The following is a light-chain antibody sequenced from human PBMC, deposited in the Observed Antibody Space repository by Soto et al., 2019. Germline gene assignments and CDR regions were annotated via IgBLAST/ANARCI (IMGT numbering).Light chain of an antibody. Sequence: DIQMTQSPSTLSAFVGDRFTITCLASQSIGRWLAWYQQIPGKAPKLLIYDASTLESGVPSRFSGSGSGTEFTLTISSLQPEDSATYYCQQHNSSPWTFGQGTKVDI. CDR1: QSIGRW. CDR3: QQHNSSPWT. CDR2: DAS. V-gene: IGKV1-5*01. J-gene: IGKJ1*01.